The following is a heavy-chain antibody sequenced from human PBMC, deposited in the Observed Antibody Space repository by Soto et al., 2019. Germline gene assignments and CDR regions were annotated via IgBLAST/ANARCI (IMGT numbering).Heavy chain of an antibody. V-gene: IGHV1-18*01. D-gene: IGHD3-3*01. CDR1: VYTFTSYG. CDR2: ISAYNGNT. Sequence: ASVKVSCKASVYTFTSYGISWVRQAPGQGLEWMGWISAYNGNTNYAQKLQGRVTMTTDTSTSTAYMELRSLRSDDTAVYYCARDTKGRFLEWSKADDAFDIWGQGTMVTVSS. CDR3: ARDTKGRFLEWSKADDAFDI. J-gene: IGHJ3*02.